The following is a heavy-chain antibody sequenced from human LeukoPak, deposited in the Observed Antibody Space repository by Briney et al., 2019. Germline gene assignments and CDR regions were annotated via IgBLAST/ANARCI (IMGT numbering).Heavy chain of an antibody. CDR3: AWGGSSGYPHGYYFDY. J-gene: IGHJ4*02. CDR2: ISGSGGST. D-gene: IGHD3-22*01. CDR1: GFTFSSYW. Sequence: QPGGSLRLSCAASGFTFSSYWMSWVRQAPGKGLEWVSAISGSGGSTYYADSVKGRFTISRDNSKNTLYLQMNSLRAEDTAVYYCAWGGSSGYPHGYYFDYWGQGTLVTVSS. V-gene: IGHV3-23*01.